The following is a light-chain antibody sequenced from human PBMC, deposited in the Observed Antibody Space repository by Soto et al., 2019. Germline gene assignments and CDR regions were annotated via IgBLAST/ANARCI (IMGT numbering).Light chain of an antibody. CDR2: LGS. CDR3: RQAPQAFT. J-gene: IGKJ4*01. CDR1: QSLLHRNGYNY. Sequence: EIVMTQSPLSLPVTPGEPASISCRSSQSLLHRNGYNYLDWYLQKPGQSPQLLIYLGSNRASGVPDRFSGSGSGTDLTRKISSVEAEDVGVYYCRQAPQAFTFGGGTKVEIK. V-gene: IGKV2-28*01.